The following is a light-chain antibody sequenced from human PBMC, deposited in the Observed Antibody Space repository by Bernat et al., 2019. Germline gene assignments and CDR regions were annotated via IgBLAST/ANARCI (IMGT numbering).Light chain of an antibody. V-gene: IGKV3-20*01. CDR2: GAS. Sequence: EIVLTQSPGTLSLSPGERATLSCRASQSVSSSYLAWYQQKPGQAPRPLIYGASSRATGIPDRVSGSGSRTDFTLTISRLEPEDFAVYYCQQYVSSPGYTFGEGTKLEI. J-gene: IGKJ2*01. CDR1: QSVSSSY. CDR3: QQYVSSPGYT.